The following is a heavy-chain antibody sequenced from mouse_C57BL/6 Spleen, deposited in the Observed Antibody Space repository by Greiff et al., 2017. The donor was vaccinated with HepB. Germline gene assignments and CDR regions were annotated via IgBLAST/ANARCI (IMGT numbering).Heavy chain of an antibody. Sequence: VQLKESGPELVKPGASVKISCKASGYSFTGYYMNWVKQSPEKSLEWIGEINPSTGGTTYNQKFKAKATLTVDKSSSTAYMQLKSLTSEDSAVYYCARSSPLVTFDYWGQGTTLTVSS. D-gene: IGHD2-5*01. CDR2: INPSTGGT. CDR3: ARSSPLVTFDY. J-gene: IGHJ2*01. CDR1: GYSFTGYY. V-gene: IGHV1-42*01.